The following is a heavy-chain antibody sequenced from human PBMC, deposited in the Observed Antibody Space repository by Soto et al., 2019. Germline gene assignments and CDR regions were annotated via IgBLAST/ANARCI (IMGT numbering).Heavy chain of an antibody. CDR2: IYYSGST. Sequence: PSETLSLTCTVSGGSISSYYWSWIRQPPGKGLEWIGYIYYSGSTNYNPSLKSRVTISVDTSKNQFSLKLSSVTAADTAVYYCARTCSSTSCYAHYYYGMDVWGQGTTVTVSS. CDR1: GGSISSYY. CDR3: ARTCSSTSCYAHYYYGMDV. V-gene: IGHV4-59*01. D-gene: IGHD2-2*01. J-gene: IGHJ6*02.